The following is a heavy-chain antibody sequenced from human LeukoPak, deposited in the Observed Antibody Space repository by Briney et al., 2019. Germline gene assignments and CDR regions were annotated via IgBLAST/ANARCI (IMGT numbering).Heavy chain of an antibody. D-gene: IGHD3-22*01. CDR1: GYTFTGYY. V-gene: IGHV1-2*02. Sequence: ASVKVSCKASGYTFTGYYMHWVRQAPGQGLEWMGWINPNSGGTKYAQKFQGRVTMTRDTSISTAYMELSRLRSDDTAVYYCARVDHVYDSSGYNFDYWGQGTLVTVSS. CDR3: ARVDHVYDSSGYNFDY. CDR2: INPNSGGT. J-gene: IGHJ4*02.